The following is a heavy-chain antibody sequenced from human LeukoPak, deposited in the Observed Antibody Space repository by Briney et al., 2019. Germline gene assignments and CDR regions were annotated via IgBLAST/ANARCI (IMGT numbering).Heavy chain of an antibody. J-gene: IGHJ5*02. V-gene: IGHV4-34*01. CDR2: IYHSGST. CDR3: ARGNSSSWLEGRNWFDP. D-gene: IGHD6-13*01. CDR1: GGSFSGYY. Sequence: PSETLSLTCAVYGGSFSGYYWSGIRQPPGKGLEWIGEIYHSGSTNYNPPLKSRVTISVDTSKNQFSLKLSSVTAADTAVYYCARGNSSSWLEGRNWFDPWGQGTLVTVSS.